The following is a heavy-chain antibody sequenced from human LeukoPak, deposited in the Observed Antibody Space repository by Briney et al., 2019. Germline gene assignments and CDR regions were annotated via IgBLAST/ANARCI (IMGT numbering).Heavy chain of an antibody. V-gene: IGHV3-53*01. Sequence: GGSLRLSCAASGYTVSNNYMSWVRQAPGKGLEWVSVLYSGGTTYYLDSVKGRFTISRDSSKNTLYLQMNSLRAEDTAIYYCASEKTGRDYWGQGTQVTVSS. J-gene: IGHJ4*02. CDR1: GYTVSNNY. CDR3: ASEKTGRDY. D-gene: IGHD1-1*01. CDR2: LYSGGTT.